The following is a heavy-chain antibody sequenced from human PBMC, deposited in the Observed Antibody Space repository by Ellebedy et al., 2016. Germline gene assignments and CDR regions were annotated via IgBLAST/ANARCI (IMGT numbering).Heavy chain of an antibody. CDR2: INHSGST. V-gene: IGHV4-34*01. CDR3: ARVAHRYDYVWGSYRSAFDY. CDR1: GGSFSGYY. D-gene: IGHD3-16*02. J-gene: IGHJ4*02. Sequence: SETLSLXCAVYGGSFSGYYWSWIRQPPGKGLEWIGEINHSGSTNYNPSLKSRVTISVDTSKNQFSLKLSSVTAADTAVYYCARVAHRYDYVWGSYRSAFDYWGQGTLVTVSS.